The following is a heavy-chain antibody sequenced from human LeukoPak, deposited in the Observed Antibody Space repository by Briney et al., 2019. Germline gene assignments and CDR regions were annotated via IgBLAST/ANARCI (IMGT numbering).Heavy chain of an antibody. CDR3: ARTPNDYSNYERWFDP. V-gene: IGHV1-69*06. D-gene: IGHD4-11*01. J-gene: IGHJ5*02. CDR2: IIPIFGTA. Sequence: ASVKVSCKASGGTFSSYAISWVRQAPGQGLEWMGGIIPIFGTANYAQKFQGRVTITADKSTSTAYMELSSLRSEDTAVYYCARTPNDYSNYERWFDPWGQGTLVTVSS. CDR1: GGTFSSYA.